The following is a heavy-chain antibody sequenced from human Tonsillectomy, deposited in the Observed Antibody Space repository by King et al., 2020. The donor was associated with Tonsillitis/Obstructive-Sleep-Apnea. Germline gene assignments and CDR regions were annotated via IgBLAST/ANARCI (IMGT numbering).Heavy chain of an antibody. CDR1: GGSISSYY. V-gene: IGHV4-59*01. J-gene: IGHJ4*02. Sequence: QLQESGPGLVKPSETLSLTCTVSGGSISSYYWSWIRQPPGKGLEWIGYIYYSGSTNYNPSLKRRVTISVDTSKNQFSLKLSSVTAADTAVYYCARGRIAVAAVAYYFDYWGQGTLVTVSS. CDR3: ARGRIAVAAVAYYFDY. D-gene: IGHD6-19*01. CDR2: IYYSGST.